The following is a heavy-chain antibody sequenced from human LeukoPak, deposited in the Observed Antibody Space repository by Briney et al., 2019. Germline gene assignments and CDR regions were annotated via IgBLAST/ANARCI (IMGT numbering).Heavy chain of an antibody. CDR2: IYSGGST. CDR1: GVTVSSNY. V-gene: IGHV3-66*01. J-gene: IGHJ3*02. CDR3: ARERGTHYYDSSGYPPDAFDI. D-gene: IGHD3-22*01. Sequence: GGSLRLSCAASGVTVSSNYMSWVRQAPGKGLEWVSVIYSGGSTYYADSVKGRFTISRDNSKNTLYLQMNSLRAEDTAVYYCARERGTHYYDSSGYPPDAFDIWGQGTMVTVSS.